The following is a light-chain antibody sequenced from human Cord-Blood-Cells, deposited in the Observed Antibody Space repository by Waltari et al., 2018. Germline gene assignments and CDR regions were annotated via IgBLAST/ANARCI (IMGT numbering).Light chain of an antibody. V-gene: IGLV2-14*01. Sequence: QSALTQPASVSGSPGQSITISCTGTSSDVGGHNYVSWYQQHPGKAPKLMIYDVSKRPSGVSNRSSGSKSGNTASLTISGLQAEDEADYYCSSYTSSSTWVFGGGTKLTVL. CDR2: DVS. J-gene: IGLJ3*02. CDR3: SSYTSSSTWV. CDR1: SSDVGGHNY.